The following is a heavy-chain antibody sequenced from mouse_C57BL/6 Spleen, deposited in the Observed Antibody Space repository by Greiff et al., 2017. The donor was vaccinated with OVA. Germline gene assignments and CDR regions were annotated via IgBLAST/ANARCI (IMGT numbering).Heavy chain of an antibody. J-gene: IGHJ1*03. D-gene: IGHD1-1*01. CDR1: GYTFTEYT. V-gene: IGHV1-62-2*01. CDR2: FYPGGGCI. Sequence: QVQLQQSGAELVKPGASVKLSCKASGYTFTEYTIHWVKQRPGQGLEWIGWFYPGGGCIKYNEKFKGKATLTADKSSSTVYMELSRLTSEDSAVYFCARRPPYYGSRRCYFDVWGKGTTVTVSS. CDR3: ARRPPYYGSRRCYFDV.